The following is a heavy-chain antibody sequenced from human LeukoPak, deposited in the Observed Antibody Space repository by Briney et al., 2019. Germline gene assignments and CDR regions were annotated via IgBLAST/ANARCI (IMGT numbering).Heavy chain of an antibody. CDR1: GFTFSSYG. D-gene: IGHD6-19*01. Sequence: GRSLRLSCAASGFTFSSYGMHWVRQAPGKGLEGVAVIWYDGSNKYYADSVKGRFTISRDNSRNTLYLQMNRLRAEDTAVYYCAKETFSSGWYYFDYWGQGKLVTVSS. V-gene: IGHV3-33*06. CDR3: AKETFSSGWYYFDY. CDR2: IWYDGSNK. J-gene: IGHJ4*02.